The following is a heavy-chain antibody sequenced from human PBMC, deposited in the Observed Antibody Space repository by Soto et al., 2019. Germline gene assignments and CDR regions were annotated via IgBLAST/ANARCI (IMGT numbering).Heavy chain of an antibody. CDR2: ISDSSRTI. CDR3: ARASGYYDTGGFYGSRYNYGMDV. J-gene: IGHJ6*02. Sequence: GGSLRLSCAASGFIFGTHSMNWVRQAPGKGLEWVSYISDSSRTIYYADSVKGRLTISRDNAKNSLYLHMNSLRDEDTAVYYCARASGYYDTGGFYGSRYNYGMDVWGQGTTVTAP. D-gene: IGHD3-22*01. V-gene: IGHV3-48*02. CDR1: GFIFGTHS.